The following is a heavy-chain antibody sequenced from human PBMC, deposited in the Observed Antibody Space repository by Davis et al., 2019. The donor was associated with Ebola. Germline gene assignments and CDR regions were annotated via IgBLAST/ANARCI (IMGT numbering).Heavy chain of an antibody. CDR3: ARPASFWVDYAEAFDI. V-gene: IGHV3-7*03. CDR1: GFTFSSYW. D-gene: IGHD4-17*01. Sequence: PGGSLRLSCAASGFTFSSYWMSWVRQAPGKGLEWVANIKQDGSEKYYVDSVKGRFTISRDNAKNSPYLQMNSLRAEDTAVYYCARPASFWVDYAEAFDIWGQGTMVTVSS. CDR2: IKQDGSEK. J-gene: IGHJ3*02.